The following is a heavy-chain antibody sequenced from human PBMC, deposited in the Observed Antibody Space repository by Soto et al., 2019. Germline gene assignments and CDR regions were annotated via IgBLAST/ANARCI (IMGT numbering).Heavy chain of an antibody. D-gene: IGHD3-16*01. Sequence: GGSLRLSCTASGFTFSSYAMHWVRQAPGRGLEWVAVVSYDGSIENYVDSVRGRFTISRDNSKNTVFLQMNSLRVEDTAVYYCAKDLYYYDFSLDDSWGQGTLVTVS. J-gene: IGHJ5*02. CDR1: GFTFSSYA. CDR2: VSYDGSIE. CDR3: AKDLYYYDFSLDDS. V-gene: IGHV3-30*18.